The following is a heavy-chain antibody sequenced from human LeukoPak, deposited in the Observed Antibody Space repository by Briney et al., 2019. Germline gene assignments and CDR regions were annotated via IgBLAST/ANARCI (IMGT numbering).Heavy chain of an antibody. CDR3: AREYYDSSGNYSDYFDY. D-gene: IGHD3-22*01. CDR2: MNPNSGGP. J-gene: IGHJ4*02. V-gene: IGHV1-2*02. CDR1: GYTFTSYD. Sequence: ASVKVSCKASGYTFTSYDINWVRQATGQGLEWMGWMNPNSGGPNYAQNFQGRITMTRDTSMTTAYLEMSGLRSDDTAVYYCAREYYDSSGNYSDYFDYWGQGTLVTVSS.